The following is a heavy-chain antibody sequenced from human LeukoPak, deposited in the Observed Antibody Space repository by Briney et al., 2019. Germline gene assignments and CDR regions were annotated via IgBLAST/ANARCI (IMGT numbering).Heavy chain of an antibody. J-gene: IGHJ5*02. V-gene: IGHV1-2*02. CDR1: GYTFTGYY. D-gene: IGHD3-3*01. CDR3: ARDQTPTIFGPPHVGFDP. Sequence: ASVKVSCKASGYTFTGYYIHWVRQAPGQGLEWMGWINPNSGGTNYAQKFQGRVTMTGDTSISTAYMELSRLRSDDTAVYYCARDQTPTIFGPPHVGFDPWGQGTLVTVSS. CDR2: INPNSGGT.